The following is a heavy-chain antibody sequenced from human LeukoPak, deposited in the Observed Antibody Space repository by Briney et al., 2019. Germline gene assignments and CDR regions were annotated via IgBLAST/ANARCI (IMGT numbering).Heavy chain of an antibody. V-gene: IGHV1-2*06. Sequence: GASVKVSCKASGYTFTGYYMHWVRQAPGRGLEWMGRINPNSGGTNYAQKFQGRVTMTRDTSISTAYMELSRLRSDDTAVYYCARTSKDYDFWSGYPIFDYWGQGTLVTVSS. CDR2: INPNSGGT. J-gene: IGHJ4*02. CDR1: GYTFTGYY. D-gene: IGHD3-3*01. CDR3: ARTSKDYDFWSGYPIFDY.